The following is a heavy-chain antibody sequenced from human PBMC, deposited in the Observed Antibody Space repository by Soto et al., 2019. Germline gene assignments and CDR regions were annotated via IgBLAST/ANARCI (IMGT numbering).Heavy chain of an antibody. CDR1: GFTADDYA. CDR2: IRSNSDTI. CDR3: VKDMKWVGMTTIHYFDS. D-gene: IGHD4-17*01. J-gene: IGHJ4*02. Sequence: EVQLVESGGGLVQPGRSLRLSCVASGFTADDYAMHWVRQAPGKGLAWVSGIRSNSDTIDYADSVKGRFTISRDNAKNSLFLQMNSLRPEEPSLYYCVKDMKWVGMTTIHYFDSWGQGTLVTVSS. V-gene: IGHV3-9*02.